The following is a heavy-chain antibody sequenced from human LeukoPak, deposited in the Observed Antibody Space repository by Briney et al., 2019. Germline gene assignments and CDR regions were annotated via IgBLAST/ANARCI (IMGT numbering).Heavy chain of an antibody. V-gene: IGHV1-18*01. D-gene: IGHD4-23*01. CDR1: GYTFTSYV. CDR2: ISAYNGNT. Sequence: ASVKVSCKASGYTFTSYVISWVRQAPGQGLEWMGWISAYNGNTNYAQKLQGRVTMTTDTSTSTAYMELRSLRSDDTAVYYCARDRGGKGGYYFDYWGQGTLVTVSS. CDR3: ARDRGGKGGYYFDY. J-gene: IGHJ4*02.